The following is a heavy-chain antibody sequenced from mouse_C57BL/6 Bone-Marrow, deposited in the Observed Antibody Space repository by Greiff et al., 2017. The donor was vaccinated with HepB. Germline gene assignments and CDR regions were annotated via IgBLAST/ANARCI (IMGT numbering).Heavy chain of an antibody. J-gene: IGHJ1*03. CDR3: ASKGDYYGSSYWDFDV. CDR2: IDPSDSYT. D-gene: IGHD1-1*01. CDR1: GYTFTSYW. V-gene: IGHV1-59*01. Sequence: QVQLQQPGAELVRPGTSVKLSCKASGYTFTSYWMHWVKQRPGQGLEWIGVIDPSDSYTNYNQKFKGKATLTVDTSSSTSYMQLSSLTSEDSAVYYCASKGDYYGSSYWDFDVWGTGTTVTVSS.